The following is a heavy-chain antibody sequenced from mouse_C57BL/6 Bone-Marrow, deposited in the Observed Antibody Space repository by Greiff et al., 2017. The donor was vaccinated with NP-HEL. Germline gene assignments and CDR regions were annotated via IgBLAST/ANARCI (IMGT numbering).Heavy chain of an antibody. Sequence: DVKLQESGPVLVKPGASVKMSCKASGYTFTDYYMNWVKQSHGKSLEWIGVINPYNGGTSYNQKFKGKATLTVDKSSSTAYMELNSLTSEDSAVYYCARSPLSYFDYWGQGTTLTVSA. CDR2: INPYNGGT. J-gene: IGHJ2*01. CDR1: GYTFTDYY. V-gene: IGHV1-19*01. CDR3: ARSPLSYFDY. D-gene: IGHD1-1*02.